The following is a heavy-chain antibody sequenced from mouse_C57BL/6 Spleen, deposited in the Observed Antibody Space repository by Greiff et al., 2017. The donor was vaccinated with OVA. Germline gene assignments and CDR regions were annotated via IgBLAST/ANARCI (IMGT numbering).Heavy chain of an antibody. CDR3: ARNGAYRHPAWFAY. Sequence: VQLQQPGAELVKPGASVKMSCKASGYTFTSYWITWVKQRPGQGLEWIGDIYPGSGSTNYNENFKSKATLTVDTSSSTAYMQLSSLTSEDSAVYYCARNGAYRHPAWFAYWGQGTLVTVSA. CDR1: GYTFTSYW. D-gene: IGHD2-14*01. CDR2: IYPGSGST. V-gene: IGHV1-55*01. J-gene: IGHJ3*01.